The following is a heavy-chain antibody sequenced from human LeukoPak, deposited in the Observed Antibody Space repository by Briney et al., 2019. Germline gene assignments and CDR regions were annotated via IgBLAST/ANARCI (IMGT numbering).Heavy chain of an antibody. CDR1: GFILSNYR. V-gene: IGHV3-21*01. J-gene: IGHJ4*02. CDR2: ISSSSSYI. D-gene: IGHD1-1*01. Sequence: GGSLRLSCAASGFILSNYRMNWVRQAPGKGLEWVSSISSSSSYIYYADSVKGRFTISRDNAKNSLYLQMNSLRAEDTAVYYCARDPGYAGLDYWGQGALVTVSS. CDR3: ARDPGYAGLDY.